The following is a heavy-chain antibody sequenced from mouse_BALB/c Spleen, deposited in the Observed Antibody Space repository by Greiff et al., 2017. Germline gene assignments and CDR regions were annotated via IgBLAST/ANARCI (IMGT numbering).Heavy chain of an antibody. CDR2: IDPENGDT. V-gene: IGHV14-4*02. J-gene: IGHJ3*01. D-gene: IGHD1-1*01. CDR3: NAFSGSSPWFAY. Sequence: EVQVVESGAELVRSGASVKLSCTASGFNIKDYYMHWVKQRPEQGLEWIGWIDPENGDTEYPPKFQCKATMTADTSSNTAYLQLSSLTSEDTAVYYCNAFSGSSPWFAYWGQGTLVTVSA. CDR1: GFNIKDYY.